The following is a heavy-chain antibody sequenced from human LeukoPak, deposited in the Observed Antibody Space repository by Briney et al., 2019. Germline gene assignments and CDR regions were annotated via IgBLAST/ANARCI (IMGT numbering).Heavy chain of an antibody. D-gene: IGHD2/OR15-2a*01. CDR1: GFTFSSYA. V-gene: IGHV3-21*01. J-gene: IGHJ3*02. CDR3: ARGDTSHQRNDALDI. Sequence: TGGSLRLSCAASGFTFSSYAMNWVRQAPGKGLEWVSSISLTSNDIYYAASVRGRFIISRDNAKNLLSLQMNSLRAEDTALYYCARGDTSHQRNDALDIWGQGTMVSVSS. CDR2: ISLTSNDI.